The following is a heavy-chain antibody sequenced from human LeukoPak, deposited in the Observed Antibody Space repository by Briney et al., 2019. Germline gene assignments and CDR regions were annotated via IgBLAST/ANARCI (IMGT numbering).Heavy chain of an antibody. D-gene: IGHD6-13*01. CDR2: IANDGRDK. CDR1: GFTSSDYG. Sequence: GGSLRLSCAASGFTSSDYGMHWVRQAPGKGLEWVAVIANDGRDKKYADSVRGRFTISRDNSKNTVYLQMNSLRAEDTAVFYCVKDMKIKAAGYYFDYWGQGTLVTVSS. J-gene: IGHJ4*02. CDR3: VKDMKIKAAGYYFDY. V-gene: IGHV3-30*18.